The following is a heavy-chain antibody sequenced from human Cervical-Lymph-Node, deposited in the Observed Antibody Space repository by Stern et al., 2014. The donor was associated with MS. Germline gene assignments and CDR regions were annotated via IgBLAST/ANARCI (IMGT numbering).Heavy chain of an antibody. CDR3: ARPPPRRKWDDPNYGMDV. D-gene: IGHD1-1*01. CDR2: IYPDDSDI. J-gene: IGHJ6*02. Sequence: EVQLVESGAEVKKPGESLKISCKGSGYTFTNNWIAWVRQMPGKGLEWMGIIYPDDSDIRYSPSLQGPGPISADNSFSPAYRHGRSLKAADSAVYYCARPPPRRKWDDPNYGMDVWGQGTTVTVSS. CDR1: GYTFTNNW. V-gene: IGHV5-51*06.